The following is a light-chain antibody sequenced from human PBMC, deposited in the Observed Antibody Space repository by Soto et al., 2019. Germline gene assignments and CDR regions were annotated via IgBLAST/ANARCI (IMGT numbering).Light chain of an antibody. CDR3: AAWDDSLNAVV. Sequence: QAVVTQTPSASGTPGQRVTISCSGSSSNIGSNTVNWYQQLPGTAPKLLIYSNNQRPSGVPDRFSGSKSGTSASLAISGLQSADEADYYCAAWDDSLNAVVFGGGTKLTVL. CDR2: SNN. V-gene: IGLV1-44*01. J-gene: IGLJ2*01. CDR1: SSNIGSNT.